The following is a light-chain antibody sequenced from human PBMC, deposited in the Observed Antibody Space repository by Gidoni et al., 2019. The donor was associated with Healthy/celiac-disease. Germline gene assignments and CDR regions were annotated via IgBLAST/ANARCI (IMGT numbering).Light chain of an antibody. CDR2: AAS. Sequence: DIHITQSPSSLSASVGDRVTIPCRASQSISSYLNWYQQKPGKAPKLLIYAASSLQSGVPSRFSGSGSGTVCTLTISSLQHEDFATYYCQQSYSTPRTFGQGTKVEIK. V-gene: IGKV1-39*01. J-gene: IGKJ1*01. CDR3: QQSYSTPRT. CDR1: QSISSY.